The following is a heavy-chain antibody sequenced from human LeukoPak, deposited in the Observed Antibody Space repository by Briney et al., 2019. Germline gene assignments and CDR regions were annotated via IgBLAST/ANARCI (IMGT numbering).Heavy chain of an antibody. V-gene: IGHV4-39*07. CDR3: ARGSGYYYGSGSAACCVLGI. Sequence: SETLSLTCTVSGGSISSSSYYWGWIRQPPGKGLEWIGSIYYSGSTYYNPSLKSRVTISVDTSKNQFSLKLSSVTAADTAVYYCARGSGYYYGSGSAACCVLGIWGQGTMVTVSS. CDR1: GGSISSSSYY. CDR2: IYYSGST. J-gene: IGHJ3*02. D-gene: IGHD3-10*01.